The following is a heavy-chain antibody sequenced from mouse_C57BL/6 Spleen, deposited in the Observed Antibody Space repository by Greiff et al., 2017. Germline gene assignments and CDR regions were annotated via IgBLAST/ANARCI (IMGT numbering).Heavy chain of an antibody. Sequence: VQLQESGPELVKPGASVKISCKASGYAFSSSWMNWVKQRPGKGLEWIGRIYPGDGDTNYNGKFKGKATLTADKSSSTAYMQLSSLTSEDSAVYVCARGDYYGSNYFDYWGQGTTLTVSS. D-gene: IGHD1-1*01. CDR1: GYAFSSSW. V-gene: IGHV1-82*01. J-gene: IGHJ2*01. CDR2: IYPGDGDT. CDR3: ARGDYYGSNYFDY.